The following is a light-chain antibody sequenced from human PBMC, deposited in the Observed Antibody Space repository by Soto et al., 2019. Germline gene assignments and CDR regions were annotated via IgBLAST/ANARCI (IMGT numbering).Light chain of an antibody. CDR2: DVS. V-gene: IGLV2-14*01. J-gene: IGLJ1*01. CDR1: SSDVGGYNY. CDR3: SSYTSSSLNYV. Sequence: QSVLTQPASVSGSPGQSITISCTGTSSDVGGYNYVSWYQQHPGKAPKLMIYDVSNRPSGVSNRFSGSKSGNTASLTISGLQAEDEADYYCSSYTSSSLNYVFGTGTKVNVL.